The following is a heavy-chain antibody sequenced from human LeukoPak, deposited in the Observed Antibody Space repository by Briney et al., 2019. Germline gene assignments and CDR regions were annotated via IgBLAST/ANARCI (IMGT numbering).Heavy chain of an antibody. Sequence: SVKVSCKASGGTFSSYAISWVRQAPGQGLEWMGGIIPIFGTANYAQKFQGRVTITADESTSTAYMELSSLRSDDTAVYYCARSPPYSSGSFDYWGQGTLVTVSS. CDR2: IIPIFGTA. J-gene: IGHJ4*02. CDR1: GGTFSSYA. V-gene: IGHV1-69*01. D-gene: IGHD6-19*01. CDR3: ARSPPYSSGSFDY.